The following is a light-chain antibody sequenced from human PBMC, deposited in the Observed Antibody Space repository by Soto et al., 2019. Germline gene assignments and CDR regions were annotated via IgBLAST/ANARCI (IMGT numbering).Light chain of an antibody. Sequence: DIQMTQSPSSLSASVGDRVTITCRASQSISSYLNWYQQKPGKAPKLLIYAASSLQSGVPSRFSGSGSGTDFTLTISSVQPEDFATYYCQQSYSTPPITFGQGTRLEIK. CDR3: QQSYSTPPIT. V-gene: IGKV1-39*01. CDR2: AAS. CDR1: QSISSY. J-gene: IGKJ5*01.